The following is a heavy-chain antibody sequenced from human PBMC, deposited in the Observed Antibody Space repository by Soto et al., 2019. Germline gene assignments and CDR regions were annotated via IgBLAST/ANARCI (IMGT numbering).Heavy chain of an antibody. Sequence: QVQLQQSGPGLVEPSQTLPLTCAISGDSVSSNSAAWHWIRQSPSRGLEWLGRTYYRSKWYNDYALSVKSRITINPDTSKNQFSLQLTSVTPEDTAMYYCTRQKNTNYYSGMDVWGQGTTVTVSS. CDR2: TYYRSKWYN. V-gene: IGHV6-1*01. CDR3: TRQKNTNYYSGMDV. J-gene: IGHJ6*02. CDR1: GDSVSSNSAA. D-gene: IGHD1-1*01.